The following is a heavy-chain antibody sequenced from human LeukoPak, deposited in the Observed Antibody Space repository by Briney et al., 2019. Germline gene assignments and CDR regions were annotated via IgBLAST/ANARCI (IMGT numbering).Heavy chain of an antibody. CDR2: FDPEDGET. J-gene: IGHJ5*02. V-gene: IGHV1-24*01. D-gene: IGHD3-10*01. CDR1: GYTFTGYY. CDR3: ATGKITMVRGVIISGGLWFDP. Sequence: GASVKVSCKASGYTFTGYYMHWVRQAPGKGLEWMGGFDPEDGETIYAQKFQGRVTMTEDTSTDTAYMELSSLRSEDTAVYYCATGKITMVRGVIISGGLWFDPWGQGTLVTVSS.